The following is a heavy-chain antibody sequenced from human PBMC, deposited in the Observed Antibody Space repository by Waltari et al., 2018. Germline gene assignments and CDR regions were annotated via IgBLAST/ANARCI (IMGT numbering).Heavy chain of an antibody. CDR1: GYSFTNYG. CDR3: ARDRRYYASGSFYDY. V-gene: IGHV1-18*01. Sequence: QVQLVQSGAEVKKPGASVKVSCKASGYSFTNYGISWVRQAPGQGLEWMGWNSAYDGNTNYAQKLQGRVTMTTDSSTSTAYMELRSLRSDDTAVYFCARDRRYYASGSFYDYWGQGTLVTVSS. J-gene: IGHJ4*02. D-gene: IGHD3-10*01. CDR2: NSAYDGNT.